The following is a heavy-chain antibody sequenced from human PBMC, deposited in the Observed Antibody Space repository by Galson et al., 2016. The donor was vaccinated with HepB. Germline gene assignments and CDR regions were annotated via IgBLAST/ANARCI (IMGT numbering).Heavy chain of an antibody. D-gene: IGHD3-16*01. V-gene: IGHV1-2*02. CDR1: EYTFKTFIADY. Sequence: SVKVSCKASEYTFKTFIADYIHWVRQAPGQGLEWMGWINLNSGGTKYVQKFQGRVSMTRDMSITTAYMELSSLRSDDTAMYYCASLRLADTPDSWGQGTLVTVSS. J-gene: IGHJ4*02. CDR2: INLNSGGT. CDR3: ASLRLADTPDS.